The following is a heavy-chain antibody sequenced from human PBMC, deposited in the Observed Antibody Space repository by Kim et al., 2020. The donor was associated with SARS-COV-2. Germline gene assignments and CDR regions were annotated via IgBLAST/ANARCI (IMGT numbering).Heavy chain of an antibody. J-gene: IGHJ3*02. CDR1: GGSVSSGSYY. V-gene: IGHV4-61*01. CDR3: ARDESYYGSGMVGPSAFDI. D-gene: IGHD3-10*01. CDR2: IYYSGST. Sequence: SETLSLTCTVSGGSVSSGSYYWSWIRQPPGKGLEWIGYIYYSGSTNYNPSLKSRVTISVDTSKNQFSLKLSSVTAADTAVYYCARDESYYGSGMVGPSAFDIWGQGTMVTVSS.